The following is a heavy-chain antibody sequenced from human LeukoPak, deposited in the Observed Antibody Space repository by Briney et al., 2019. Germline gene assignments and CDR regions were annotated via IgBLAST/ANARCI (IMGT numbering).Heavy chain of an antibody. J-gene: IGHJ5*02. Sequence: SETLSLTCAVSGGSISSGGYSWSCIRQPPGKGLEWIGYIYHSGSTYYNPSLKSRVTISVGRSKNQFSLKLSSVTAADTAVYYCARLQRRYCSSTSCYLNWFDPWGHGALVTVSS. CDR2: IYHSGST. CDR3: ARLQRRYCSSTSCYLNWFDP. V-gene: IGHV4-30-2*01. CDR1: GGSISSGGYS. D-gene: IGHD2-2*01.